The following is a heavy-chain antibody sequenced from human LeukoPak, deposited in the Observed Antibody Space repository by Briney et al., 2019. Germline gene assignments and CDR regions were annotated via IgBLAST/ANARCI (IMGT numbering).Heavy chain of an antibody. J-gene: IGHJ4*02. D-gene: IGHD5-18*01. Sequence: SETLSLTCTVSSDSISSDPISSYYWSWIRQPPGKGLEWIGYIYYSGSTYYNPSLKSRVTISVDTSKNQFSLKLSSVTAADTAVYYCARDQYVDTSGPRLYWGQGTLVTVSS. CDR1: SDSISSDPISSYY. CDR3: ARDQYVDTSGPRLY. CDR2: IYYSGST. V-gene: IGHV4-30-4*08.